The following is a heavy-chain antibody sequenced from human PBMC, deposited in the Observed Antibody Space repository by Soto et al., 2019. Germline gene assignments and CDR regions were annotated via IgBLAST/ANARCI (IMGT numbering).Heavy chain of an antibody. CDR2: IIPICGTA. CDR3: ARDRTRRQLDRREASYGYFDY. CDR1: GGTFSSYA. J-gene: IGHJ4*02. Sequence: QVQLVQSGAEVKKPGSSVKVSCKASGGTFSSYAISWVRQSPGQGLEWRGGIIPICGTANYAQKFQGRVTITADKSRSTAYMERSSLRSEDTAVYYCARDRTRRQLDRREASYGYFDYWGQGTLVTVAS. V-gene: IGHV1-69*06. D-gene: IGHD1-1*01.